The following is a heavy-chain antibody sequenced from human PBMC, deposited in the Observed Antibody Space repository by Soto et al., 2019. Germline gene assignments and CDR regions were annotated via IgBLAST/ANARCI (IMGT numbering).Heavy chain of an antibody. V-gene: IGHV1-8*01. CDR1: GYTFTSYD. CDR3: AIEGDSALTGFDP. CDR2: MNLNSGNT. D-gene: IGHD3-10*01. J-gene: IGHJ5*02. Sequence: QVQLVQSGAEVKKPGASVKVSCKASGYTFTSYDINWVRQATGQGLEWMGWMNLNSGNTGYAQKFQGRLTMTMNTSISTAYMELSSLRSDDTAVYYCAIEGDSALTGFDPWGQGTLVTVSS.